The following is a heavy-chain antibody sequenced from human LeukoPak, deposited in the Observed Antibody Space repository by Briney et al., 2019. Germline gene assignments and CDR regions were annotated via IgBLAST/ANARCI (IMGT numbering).Heavy chain of an antibody. J-gene: IGHJ5*02. CDR3: ARAAKVPAAIVGKNWFDP. Sequence: EASVKVSCKASGYTFTGYYMHWVRQAPGQGLEWMGWINPNSGGTNYAQKFQGRVTMTRDTSISTAYMELSRLRSDDTAVYYCARAAKVPAAIVGKNWFDPWGQGTLVTVSS. V-gene: IGHV1-2*02. CDR2: INPNSGGT. D-gene: IGHD2-2*01. CDR1: GYTFTGYY.